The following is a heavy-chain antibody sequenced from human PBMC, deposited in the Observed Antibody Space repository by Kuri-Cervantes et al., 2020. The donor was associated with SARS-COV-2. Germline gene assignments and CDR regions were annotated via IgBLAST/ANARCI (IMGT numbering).Heavy chain of an antibody. J-gene: IGHJ5*02. CDR2: ISYDGSNK. Sequence: GESLKISCAASGITFSRYAMHWVRQAPGKGLEWVAVISYDGSNKYYADSVKDRFTITRDNSKNTLYLQMNSLRAEDTAMYYCAKDAEQWLVPERNWFDPWGQGTMVTVSS. CDR3: AKDAEQWLVPERNWFDP. D-gene: IGHD6-19*01. CDR1: GITFSRYA. V-gene: IGHV3-30-3*01.